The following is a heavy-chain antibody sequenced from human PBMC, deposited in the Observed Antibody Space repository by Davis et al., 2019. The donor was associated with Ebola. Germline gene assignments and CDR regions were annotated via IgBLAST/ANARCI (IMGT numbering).Heavy chain of an antibody. CDR1: GYSFTTYW. CDR2: IYPRDSDT. V-gene: IGHV5-51*01. D-gene: IGHD4-23*01. J-gene: IGHJ4*02. CDR3: ATSTTVVKGYYFDY. Sequence: GESLKISCKGSGYSFTTYWIGWVRQMPGKGLEWMGIIYPRDSDTRYSPSFQGQVTVSVDKSINTAYLQWSSLKASDTAMYYCATSTTVVKGYYFDYWGQGTLVTVSS.